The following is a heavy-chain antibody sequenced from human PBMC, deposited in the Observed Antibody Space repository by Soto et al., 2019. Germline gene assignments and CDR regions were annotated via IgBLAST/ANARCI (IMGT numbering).Heavy chain of an antibody. D-gene: IGHD2-8*02. J-gene: IGHJ4*02. CDR2: INHSGST. CDR3: ARDKITGLFDC. CDR1: GVSFSGYY. V-gene: IGHV4-34*01. Sequence: ETLSLTCAVYGVSFSGYYWTWIRQPPGTGLEWIGEINHSGSTNYNPSLKSRVTISVDTSKNQFSLKLTSVTAADTAVYYCARDKITGLFDCWGQGTLVTVSS.